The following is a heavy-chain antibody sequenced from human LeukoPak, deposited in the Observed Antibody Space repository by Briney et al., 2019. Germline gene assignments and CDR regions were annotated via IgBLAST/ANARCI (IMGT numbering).Heavy chain of an antibody. J-gene: IGHJ3*02. CDR1: GFTFSSYS. D-gene: IGHD1-1*01. V-gene: IGHV3-21*01. CDR2: ISSGSSYI. CDR3: ARMETGTMGAFDI. Sequence: GGSLRLSCAASGFTFSSYSMNWVRQAPGKGLEWVSSISSGSSYIYYADSVKGRFTISRDNAKNSLYLQMNSLRAEDTAVYYCARMETGTMGAFDIWGQGTMVTVSS.